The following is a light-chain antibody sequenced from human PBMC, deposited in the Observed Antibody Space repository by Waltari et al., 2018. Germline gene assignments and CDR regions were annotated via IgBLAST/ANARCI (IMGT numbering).Light chain of an antibody. J-gene: IGKJ2*01. Sequence: DIQMTQSPSSLSASVGDRVTITCRASQGLSGSLAWYQRKPGRAPKLLIYAASTLEGGVPSRFSGSGSGTDYTLTINSLQPEDFATYYCQQYYSTPYTFGQGTKLEI. CDR2: AAS. CDR3: QQYYSTPYT. CDR1: QGLSGS. V-gene: IGKV1-NL1*01.